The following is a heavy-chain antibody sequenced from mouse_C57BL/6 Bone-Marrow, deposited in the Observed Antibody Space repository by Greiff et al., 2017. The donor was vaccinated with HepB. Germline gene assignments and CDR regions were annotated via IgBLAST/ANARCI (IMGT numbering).Heavy chain of an antibody. D-gene: IGHD2-2*01. CDR2: IYPRSGNT. V-gene: IGHV1-81*01. CDR1: GYTFTSYG. J-gene: IGHJ3*01. CDR3: ARRATMVTTGFAD. Sequence: VQLQQSGAELARPGASVKLSCKASGYTFTSYGISWVKQRTGQGLEWIGEIYPRSGNTYYNEKLKGKATLTADKSSSTAYMELRSLTSEDSAVYVCARRATMVTTGFADWGQGTLVTVSA.